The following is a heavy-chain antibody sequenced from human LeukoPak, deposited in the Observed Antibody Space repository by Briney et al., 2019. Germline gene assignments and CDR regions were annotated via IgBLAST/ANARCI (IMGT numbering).Heavy chain of an antibody. V-gene: IGHV1-8*01. Sequence: ASVKVSSKASGYTFTSYDINWVRQATGQGLEWMGWMNPNSGNTGYAQKFQGRVTMTRNTSISTAYMELSSLRSEDTAVYYCATAYDSSVNDAFDIWGQGTMVTVSS. CDR1: GYTFTSYD. CDR3: ATAYDSSVNDAFDI. CDR2: MNPNSGNT. D-gene: IGHD3-22*01. J-gene: IGHJ3*02.